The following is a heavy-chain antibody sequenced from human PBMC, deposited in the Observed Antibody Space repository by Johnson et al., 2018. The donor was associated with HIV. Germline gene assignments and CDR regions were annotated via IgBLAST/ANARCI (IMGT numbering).Heavy chain of an antibody. Sequence: MQLVESGGGLIRPGGSLRLSCAASGFRFEDNGMNWVRQVSGKGLEWVSVIFSVGDVYYADSVKGRFTISRDNSKNMVYLQMNSLRPEDTAVYYCARDGRDLVTRGSFDVWGQGTVVTVSS. CDR2: IFSVGDV. D-gene: IGHD3-9*01. J-gene: IGHJ3*01. CDR3: ARDGRDLVTRGSFDV. CDR1: GFRFEDNG. V-gene: IGHV3-66*02.